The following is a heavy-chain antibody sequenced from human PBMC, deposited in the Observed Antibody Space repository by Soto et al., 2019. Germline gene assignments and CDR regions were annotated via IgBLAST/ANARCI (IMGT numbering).Heavy chain of an antibody. CDR3: ARFVRHQLPTIDF. Sequence: ASGKVSCKASGYTFTSYDINCVRQATGQGLEWMGWMNPESGNIGYAQKFQGRVTMTRDTSISTAFMDLISLRSDDTAVYYCARFVRHQLPTIDFWGQGTLVTVSS. V-gene: IGHV1-8*01. D-gene: IGHD2-2*01. J-gene: IGHJ4*02. CDR1: GYTFTSYD. CDR2: MNPESGNI.